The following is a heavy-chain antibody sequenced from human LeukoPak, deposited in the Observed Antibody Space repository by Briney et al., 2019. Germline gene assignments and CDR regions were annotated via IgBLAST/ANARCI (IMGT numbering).Heavy chain of an antibody. CDR2: INWNSGST. V-gene: IGHV3-20*04. Sequence: GGSLRLSCTASGFTFGDYAMSWFRQAPGKGLEWVSGINWNSGSTGYADSVKGRFTISRDNAKNSLYLQMNSLRAEDTALYYCARARSKGATTSGDYYYYYYMDVWGKGTTVTVSS. D-gene: IGHD1-26*01. J-gene: IGHJ6*03. CDR3: ARARSKGATTSGDYYYYYYMDV. CDR1: GFTFGDYA.